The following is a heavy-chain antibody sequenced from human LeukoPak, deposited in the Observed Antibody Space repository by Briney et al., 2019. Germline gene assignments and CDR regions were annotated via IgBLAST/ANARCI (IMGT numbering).Heavy chain of an antibody. CDR1: GFTFSSYA. D-gene: IGHD6-13*01. CDR3: ARARRYRSSWYHDY. Sequence: GGSLRLSCAASGFTFSSYAMSWVRQAPGKGLDWVSYISSSSSTIYYADSVKGRFTISRDNANNSLYLQMNSLRDEDTAVYYCARARRYRSSWYHDYWGQGSLVTVSS. J-gene: IGHJ4*02. CDR2: ISSSSSTI. V-gene: IGHV3-48*02.